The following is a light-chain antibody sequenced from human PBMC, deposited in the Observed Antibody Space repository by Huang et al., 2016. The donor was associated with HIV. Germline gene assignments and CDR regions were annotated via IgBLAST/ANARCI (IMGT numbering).Light chain of an antibody. Sequence: EIVLTQSPATLSLSPGERATLSCRASQSISSYLAWYQQKPGQAPRLLIYDTSNRVTGIPARCSGSGSGTDFTLTISSLEPEDFAVYYCQQRSNWPPWTFGQGTKVEIK. V-gene: IGKV3-11*01. CDR3: QQRSNWPPWT. CDR2: DTS. J-gene: IGKJ1*01. CDR1: QSISSY.